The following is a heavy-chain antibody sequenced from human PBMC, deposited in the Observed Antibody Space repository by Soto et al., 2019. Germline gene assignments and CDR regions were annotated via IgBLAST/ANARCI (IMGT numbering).Heavy chain of an antibody. CDR1: GGSISSGGYY. J-gene: IGHJ5*02. D-gene: IGHD3-10*01. CDR3: AGVRGVNWFDP. V-gene: IGHV4-31*03. CDR2: IYYSGRA. Sequence: QVQLQESGPGLVKPSQTLSLTCTVSGGSISSGGYYWSWIRQHPGKGLEWIGNIYYSGRAYYNPSLKSRVTISVDTSKNQFSLKLSSVTAADTAVYYCAGVRGVNWFDPWGQGTLVTVSS.